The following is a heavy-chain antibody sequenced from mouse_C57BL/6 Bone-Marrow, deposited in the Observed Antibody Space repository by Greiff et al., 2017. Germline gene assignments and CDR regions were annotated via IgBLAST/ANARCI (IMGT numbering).Heavy chain of an antibody. V-gene: IGHV1-81*01. J-gene: IGHJ3*01. CDR1: GYTFTSYG. CDR2: IYPRSGNT. D-gene: IGHD2-2*01. Sequence: QVHLQQSGAELARPGASVKLSCKASGYTFTSYGISWVKQRTGQGLEWIGEIYPRSGNTYYNEKFKGKATLTADKSSSTAYMELRSLTSEDSAVYFCARGGYPWFAYWGQGTLVTVSA. CDR3: ARGGYPWFAY.